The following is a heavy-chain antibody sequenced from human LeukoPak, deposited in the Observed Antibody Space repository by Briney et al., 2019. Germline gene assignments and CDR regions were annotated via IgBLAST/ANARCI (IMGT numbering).Heavy chain of an antibody. CDR2: ISGSGGGT. J-gene: IGHJ6*02. V-gene: IGHV3-23*01. CDR3: AKGDFYGDYPYGMDV. CDR1: GFTFTSYA. D-gene: IGHD3-3*01. Sequence: GGSLRLSCAASGFTFTSYAMSWVRQAPGTGLEWVSAISGSGGGTYYADSVKGRFTISSDNSKNTLYLQMNSLRAEDTAVYYCAKGDFYGDYPYGMDVWGQGTTVTVSS.